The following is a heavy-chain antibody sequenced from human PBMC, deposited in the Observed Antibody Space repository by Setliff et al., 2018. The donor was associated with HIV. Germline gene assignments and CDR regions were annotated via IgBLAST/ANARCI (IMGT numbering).Heavy chain of an antibody. Sequence: SETLSLTCTVSSGSISTYYWTWIRQPPGKGLEYIGYIYYTGSTDYNPSLNGRVTISVDTSKNHFSLKLTSVTAADTAVYYCARAEMATIVAFDIWGQGTMVTVSS. D-gene: IGHD5-12*01. CDR3: ARAEMATIVAFDI. CDR1: SGSISTYY. V-gene: IGHV4-59*01. CDR2: IYYTGST. J-gene: IGHJ3*02.